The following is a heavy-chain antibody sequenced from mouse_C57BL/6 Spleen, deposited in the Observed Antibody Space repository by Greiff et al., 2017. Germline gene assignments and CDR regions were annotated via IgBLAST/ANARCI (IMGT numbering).Heavy chain of an antibody. CDR2: IDPYSGGT. D-gene: IGHD1-1*01. J-gene: IGHJ3*01. CDR3: AKGSSAWFAY. V-gene: IGHV1-72*01. Sequence: VKLQQPGAELVKPGASVKLSCKASGYTFTSYWMHWVKQRPGRGLEWIGRIDPYSGGTKYNEKFKSKATLTVDKPSSTAYMQLSSLTSEDSAVYYCAKGSSAWFAYWGQGTLVTVSA. CDR1: GYTFTSYW.